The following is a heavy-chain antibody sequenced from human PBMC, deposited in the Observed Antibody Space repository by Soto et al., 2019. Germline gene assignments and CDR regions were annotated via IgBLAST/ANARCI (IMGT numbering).Heavy chain of an antibody. CDR3: ASASGDWGRQVVRQAPDY. CDR2: IIPIFGTA. Sequence: QVQLVQSGAEVKKPGSSVKVSCKASGGTFNSYAISWVRQAPGQGLEWMGGIIPIFGTANYAQKFQGRVTITADESTSTAYMELSSRRFEGTAVYYCASASGDWGRQVVRQAPDYWGQGTLVTVSS. V-gene: IGHV1-69*01. CDR1: GGTFNSYA. D-gene: IGHD3-16*01. J-gene: IGHJ4*02.